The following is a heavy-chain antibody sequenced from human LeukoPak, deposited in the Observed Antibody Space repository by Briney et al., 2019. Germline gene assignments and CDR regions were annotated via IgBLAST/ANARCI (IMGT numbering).Heavy chain of an antibody. D-gene: IGHD3-22*01. CDR3: ARGPEFDSSGYCEDY. Sequence: ASAKVSSKASGYTFTGYYMHWVRQAPGQGLEWMGWINPNSGGTNYAQKFQGRVTMTRDTSISTAYMELSRLRSDDTAVYYCARGPEFDSSGYCEDYWGQGTLVTVSS. CDR2: INPNSGGT. V-gene: IGHV1-2*02. J-gene: IGHJ4*02. CDR1: GYTFTGYY.